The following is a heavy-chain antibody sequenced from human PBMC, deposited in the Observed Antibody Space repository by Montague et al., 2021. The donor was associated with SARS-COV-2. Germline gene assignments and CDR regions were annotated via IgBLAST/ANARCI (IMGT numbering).Heavy chain of an antibody. V-gene: IGHV4-39*01. CDR3: ASEGVEYSSSWHARYYHYGMDV. D-gene: IGHD6-13*01. Sequence: SETLSLTCTVSGGSISSSSYYWGWIRQPPGKGLEWIGSIYYSGGTYYNPSLKSRVTISVDTSKNQFSLKLSSVTAADTAVYYCASEGVEYSSSWHARYYHYGMDVWGQGTTVTVSS. J-gene: IGHJ6*02. CDR2: IYYSGGT. CDR1: GGSISSSSYY.